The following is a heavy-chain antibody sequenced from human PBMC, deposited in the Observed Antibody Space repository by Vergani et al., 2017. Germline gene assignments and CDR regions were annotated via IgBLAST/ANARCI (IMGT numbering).Heavy chain of an antibody. D-gene: IGHD3-10*01. Sequence: QVQLQESGPGLVKPSQTLSLTCTVPGGSISSGDYYWSWIRQPPGKGLEWIGYIQYSGRTYYNPSLKSRGTISVDTSKNQFSLKLSSVTAADTAVYYCARGLVRGVRNYYYYYSMDVWGQGTTVTVSS. CDR1: GGSISSGDYY. CDR3: ARGLVRGVRNYYYYYSMDV. J-gene: IGHJ6*02. CDR2: IQYSGRT. V-gene: IGHV4-30-4*01.